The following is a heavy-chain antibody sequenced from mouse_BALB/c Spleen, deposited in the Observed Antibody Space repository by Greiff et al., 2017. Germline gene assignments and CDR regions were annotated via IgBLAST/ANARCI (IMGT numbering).Heavy chain of an antibody. CDR2: ISYSGST. D-gene: IGHD2-2*01. Sequence: EVQRVESGPSLVKPSQTLSLTCSVTGDSITSGYWNWIRKFPGNKLEYMGYISYSGSTYYNPSLKSRISITRDTSKNQYYLQLNSVTTEDTATYYCARYWMVTTAWYFDVWGAGTTVTVSA. J-gene: IGHJ1*01. CDR1: GDSITSGY. V-gene: IGHV3-8*02. CDR3: ARYWMVTTAWYFDV.